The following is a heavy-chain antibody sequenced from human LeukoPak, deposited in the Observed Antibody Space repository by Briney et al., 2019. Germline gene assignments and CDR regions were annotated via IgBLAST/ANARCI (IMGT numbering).Heavy chain of an antibody. CDR3: ARVGDNSDP. CDR1: GYTFTGYY. CDR2: IRPNSGGT. V-gene: IGHV1-2*02. J-gene: IGHJ5*02. Sequence: ASVKVSFKASGYTFTGYYIHWVRQAPGPGLEWMGWIRPNSGGTNYAPKFQGRVTMTRDTSISTAYMELRRLRSDDTAVYYCARVGDNSDPWGQGTPVTVSS. D-gene: IGHD1-20*01.